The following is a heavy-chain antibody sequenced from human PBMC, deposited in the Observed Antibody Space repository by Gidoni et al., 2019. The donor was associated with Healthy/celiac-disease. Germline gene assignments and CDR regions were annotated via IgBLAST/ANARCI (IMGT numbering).Heavy chain of an antibody. J-gene: IGHJ3*02. D-gene: IGHD3-22*01. CDR2: IYYSGST. V-gene: IGHV4-59*01. Sequence: QPPGKGLEWIGYIYYSGSTNYNPSLKSRVTISVDTSKNQFSLKLSSVTAADTAVYYCARAHSSGYYFSAFDIWGKGKMVTVSS. CDR3: ARAHSSGYYFSAFDI.